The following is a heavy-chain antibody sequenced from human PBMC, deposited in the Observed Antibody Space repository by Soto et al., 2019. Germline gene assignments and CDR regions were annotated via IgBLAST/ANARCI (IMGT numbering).Heavy chain of an antibody. Sequence: QVQLQESGPGLVKTSETLSLTCTVSGGSINNYYWSWIRQPPGKGLEWIGYIYYSGSTNYNPSLKSRVTISVDTSKNQVSLKLSSVTAADMAVYYCARQPQYHGSGSYWGFDPWGQGTLVTVSS. CDR1: GGSINNYY. V-gene: IGHV4-59*08. J-gene: IGHJ5*02. CDR3: ARQPQYHGSGSYWGFDP. CDR2: IYYSGST. D-gene: IGHD3-10*01.